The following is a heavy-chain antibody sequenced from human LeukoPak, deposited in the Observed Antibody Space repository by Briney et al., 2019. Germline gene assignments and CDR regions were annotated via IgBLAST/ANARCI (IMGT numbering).Heavy chain of an antibody. CDR2: IGSRSITI. CDR3: VRGRDYVGVAASLDL. Sequence: GGSLRLSCVASGFNFSDYYMSWIRLTPGKGLEWVSYIGSRSITIYYVDPVKGRFTISRDDAKNSLSLQMNNLRAEDTALYYCVRGRDYVGVAASLDLWGRGTLVTVS. V-gene: IGHV3-11*01. D-gene: IGHD4-17*01. CDR1: GFNFSDYY. J-gene: IGHJ5*02.